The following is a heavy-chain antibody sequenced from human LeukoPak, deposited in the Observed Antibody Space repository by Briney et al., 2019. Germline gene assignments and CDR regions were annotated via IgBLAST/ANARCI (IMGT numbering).Heavy chain of an antibody. CDR3: ARDSLHYYSYYMDV. Sequence: SETLSLTCTVSGDSISGYYWTWIRQPAGKGLEWIGRIYNTGSTNYNPSLKSRVTMSVDTSKNQFSLKLNSVTAADTAVYYCARDSLHYYSYYMDVWGKGTTVTVSS. CDR1: GDSISGYY. CDR2: IYNTGST. V-gene: IGHV4-4*07. J-gene: IGHJ6*03.